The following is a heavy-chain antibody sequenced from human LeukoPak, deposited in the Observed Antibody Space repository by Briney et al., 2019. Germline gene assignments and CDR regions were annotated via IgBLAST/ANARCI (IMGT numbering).Heavy chain of an antibody. D-gene: IGHD3-22*01. Sequence: GGSLRLSCAASGFTFSSYSMNWVRQAPGKGLEWVSSISSSSSYIYYADSVKGRFTISRDNAKNSLYLQMNSLRAEDTAVYYCARDYDSSGYFVYWGQGTLVTVSS. V-gene: IGHV3-21*01. CDR3: ARDYDSSGYFVY. CDR2: ISSSSSYI. CDR1: GFTFSSYS. J-gene: IGHJ4*02.